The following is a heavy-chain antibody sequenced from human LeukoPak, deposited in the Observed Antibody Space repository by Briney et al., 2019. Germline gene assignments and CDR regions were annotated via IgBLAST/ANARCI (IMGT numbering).Heavy chain of an antibody. V-gene: IGHV3-30*18. CDR1: GFTFSSYG. J-gene: IGHJ3*02. CDR2: ISYDGSNK. D-gene: IGHD6-13*01. Sequence: PGGSLRLSCAASGFTFSSYGMHWVRQAPGKGLEWVAIISYDGSNKYYADSVKGRFTISRDNSKNTLYLQMNSLRAEDTAVYYCANPGAAAVEGDAFDIWGQGTMVTVSS. CDR3: ANPGAAAVEGDAFDI.